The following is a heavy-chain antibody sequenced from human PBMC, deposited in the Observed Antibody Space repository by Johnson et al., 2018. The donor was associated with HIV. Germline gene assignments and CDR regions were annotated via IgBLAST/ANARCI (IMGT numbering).Heavy chain of an antibody. V-gene: IGHV3-30*14. J-gene: IGHJ3*02. CDR1: GFTFSSYW. Sequence: QVQLVESGGGLVQPGGSLRLSCAASGFTFSSYWMHWVRQAPGKGLEWVAVISFDGSNKYYADSVKGRFTISRDNSKNSLYIQMNSLRAGDTGGYYCARKGMSSSYQGSFEIWGLGTMVTVSS. D-gene: IGHD6-6*01. CDR3: ARKGMSSSYQGSFEI. CDR2: ISFDGSNK.